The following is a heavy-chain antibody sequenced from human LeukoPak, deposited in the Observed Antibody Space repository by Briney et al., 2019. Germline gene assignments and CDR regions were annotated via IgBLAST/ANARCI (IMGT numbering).Heavy chain of an antibody. Sequence: AASVKVSCKASGYTSTSYDINWVRQATGQGLEWMGWMNPNSGNTGYAQKIHGRVTMTRNTSISTAYMELSSLRSEDTAVYYCARDKIAVAGKGFDYWGQGTLVTVSS. D-gene: IGHD6-19*01. V-gene: IGHV1-8*01. CDR3: ARDKIAVAGKGFDY. CDR1: GYTSTSYD. CDR2: MNPNSGNT. J-gene: IGHJ4*02.